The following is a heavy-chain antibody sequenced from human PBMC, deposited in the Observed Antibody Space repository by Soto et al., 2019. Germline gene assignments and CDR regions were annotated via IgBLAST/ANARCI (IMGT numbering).Heavy chain of an antibody. CDR3: ARGGVDYYDSSGYYFSPYYFDY. CDR1: GGSINISSYY. V-gene: IGHV4-39*07. CDR2: IYYSGST. D-gene: IGHD3-22*01. J-gene: IGHJ4*02. Sequence: SEPLSLTCHFSGGSINISSYYWGWIRPPPGEGQEWNWSIYYSGSTYYNPSLKSRVTISVDRSKNQFSLKLSSVTAADTAVYYCARGGVDYYDSSGYYFSPYYFDYWGQGTLVTVSS.